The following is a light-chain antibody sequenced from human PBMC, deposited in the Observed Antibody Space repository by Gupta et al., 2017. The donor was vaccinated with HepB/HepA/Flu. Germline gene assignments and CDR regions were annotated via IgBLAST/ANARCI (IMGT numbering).Light chain of an antibody. CDR1: SSNIGAGYD. CDR3: QSYDSSLSAYV. CDR2: SNT. J-gene: IGLJ1*01. V-gene: IGLV1-40*01. Sequence: SVLTQPPSVSGAPGQRVTVSCTGSSSNIGAGYDVHWYQQLPGTAPKLLIYSNTNRPSGVPDRFSASKSGTSASLASTGLQAEDEADYYCQSYDSSLSAYVFGTGTKVTVL.